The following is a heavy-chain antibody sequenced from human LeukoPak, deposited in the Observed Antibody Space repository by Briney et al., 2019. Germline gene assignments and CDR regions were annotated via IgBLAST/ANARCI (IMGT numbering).Heavy chain of an antibody. CDR1: GFTFSTYG. Sequence: GGSLRLSCAASGFTFSTYGMHWVRQAPGKGLEWVAFIRYDGGNQYYAESVKGRFAISRDNSKNTLYVQMNSLRTEDTAVYYCAKVGSGWYGVDYRGQGTLVTVSS. CDR3: AKVGSGWYGVDY. V-gene: IGHV3-30*02. J-gene: IGHJ4*02. CDR2: IRYDGGNQ. D-gene: IGHD6-19*01.